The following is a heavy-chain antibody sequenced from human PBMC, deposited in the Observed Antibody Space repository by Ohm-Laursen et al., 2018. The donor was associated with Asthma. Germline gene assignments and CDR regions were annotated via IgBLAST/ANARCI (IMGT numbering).Heavy chain of an antibody. V-gene: IGHV3-21*01. Sequence: SLRLSCAASGFTFSSYAMHWVRQAPGKGLEWVASISTASSFIYYADSVRGRFTTSRDNARNSVYLQMNSLRAEDTALYYCARIGPEWELPGREYSLHHWGEGTLVTVPS. CDR3: ARIGPEWELPGREYSLHH. CDR2: ISTASSFI. D-gene: IGHD1-26*01. CDR1: GFTFSSYA. J-gene: IGHJ1*01.